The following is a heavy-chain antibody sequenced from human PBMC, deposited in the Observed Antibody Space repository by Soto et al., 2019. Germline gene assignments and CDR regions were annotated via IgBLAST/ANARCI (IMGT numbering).Heavy chain of an antibody. J-gene: IGHJ6*02. CDR1: GGSISSYY. CDR2: IYYSGST. Sequence: SETLSLTCTVSGGSISSYYWSWIRQPPGKGLEWIGYIYYSGSTNYNPSLKSRVTISVDTSKNQFSLKLSSVTAADTAVYYCEGGRRYSSSWAYYYYGMDVWGQGTTVTVSS. D-gene: IGHD6-13*01. CDR3: EGGRRYSSSWAYYYYGMDV. V-gene: IGHV4-59*01.